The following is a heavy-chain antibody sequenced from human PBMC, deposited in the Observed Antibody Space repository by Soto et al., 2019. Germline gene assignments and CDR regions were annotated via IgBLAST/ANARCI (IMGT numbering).Heavy chain of an antibody. V-gene: IGHV2-5*02. CDR2: MYRGGDK. D-gene: IGHD3-22*01. Sequence: QITLKESGPPLVKPTQTLTLTCTFSGFSLSTGGVGVGWIRQPPGKALEWLTLMYRGGDKRYRPSLKSRLTIPEDNSRTQGVHTMTNRDPVDTATYYCAHTAATGDYWESFDFWGRGALVTVSS. CDR3: AHTAATGDYWESFDF. CDR1: GFSLSTGGVG. J-gene: IGHJ4*02.